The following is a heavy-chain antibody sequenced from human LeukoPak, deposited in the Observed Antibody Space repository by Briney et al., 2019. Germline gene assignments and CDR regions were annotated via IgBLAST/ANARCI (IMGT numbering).Heavy chain of an antibody. CDR3: ARDVAGLYYFDY. J-gene: IGHJ4*02. D-gene: IGHD2-15*01. CDR1: GGSISSTTYY. CDR2: IFHSGRT. V-gene: IGHV4-39*07. Sequence: SETLSLTCTVSGGSISSTTYYWGWLRQPPGKGLEWIGSIFHSGRTSYNPSLKSRVAMSVDTSKNQFSLKLNSVAAADTAIYYCARDVAGLYYFDYWGQGTLVTVSS.